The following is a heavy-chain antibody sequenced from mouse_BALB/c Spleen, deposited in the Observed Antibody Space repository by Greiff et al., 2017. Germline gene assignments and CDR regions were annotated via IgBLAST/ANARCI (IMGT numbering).Heavy chain of an antibody. Sequence: EVQLMESGGGLVKPGGSLKLSCAASGFTFSSYAMSWVRQSPEKRLEWVAEISSGGSYTYYPDTVTGRFTISRDNAKNTLYLEMSSLRSEDTAMYYCAKYGGAMDYWGQGTSVTVSS. CDR2: ISSGGSYT. V-gene: IGHV5-9-4*01. J-gene: IGHJ4*01. D-gene: IGHD1-1*02. CDR1: GFTFSSYA. CDR3: AKYGGAMDY.